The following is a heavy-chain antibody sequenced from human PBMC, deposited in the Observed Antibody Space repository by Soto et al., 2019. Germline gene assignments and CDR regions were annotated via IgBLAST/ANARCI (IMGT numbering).Heavy chain of an antibody. CDR3: TRISAVAGTGGDI. Sequence: ASVKVSCKASGYTFTSYYMHWVRQAPGQGLEWMGIINPSGGSTSYAQKFQGRVTMTRDTSTSTVYMELSSLRPEDTAVYYCTRISAVAGTGGDIWGPGTMVTVSS. V-gene: IGHV1-46*03. CDR1: GYTFTSYY. J-gene: IGHJ3*02. D-gene: IGHD6-19*01. CDR2: INPSGGST.